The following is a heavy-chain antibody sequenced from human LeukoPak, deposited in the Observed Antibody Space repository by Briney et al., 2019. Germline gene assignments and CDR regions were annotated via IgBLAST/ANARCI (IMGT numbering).Heavy chain of an antibody. CDR2: IWYDGSNK. CDR3: AKRPSTTVTMDY. Sequence: GRSLRLSCAASGFTFSSYGMHWVRQAPGKGLEWVAVIWYDGSNKYYADSVKGRFTISRDNSKNTLYLQMNSLRAEDTAVYYCAKRPSTTVTMDYWGQGTLVTVSS. D-gene: IGHD4-17*01. CDR1: GFTFSSYG. J-gene: IGHJ4*02. V-gene: IGHV3-33*06.